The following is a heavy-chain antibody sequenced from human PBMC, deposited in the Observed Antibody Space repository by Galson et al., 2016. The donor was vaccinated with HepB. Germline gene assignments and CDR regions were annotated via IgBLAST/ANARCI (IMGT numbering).Heavy chain of an antibody. CDR3: ARVAQACYDGSCYSKYGLDV. J-gene: IGHJ6*02. V-gene: IGHV3-23*01. CDR1: GFTFSVYA. D-gene: IGHD2-15*01. Sequence: SLRLSCAASGFTFSVYAMTWVRQAPGQGLEWVATISGSGDTVYHADSVGGRFTISRDNAKKALYLQVNSLRAEDTGIYYCARVAQACYDGSCYSKYGLDVWGQGTTVAVSS. CDR2: ISGSGDTV.